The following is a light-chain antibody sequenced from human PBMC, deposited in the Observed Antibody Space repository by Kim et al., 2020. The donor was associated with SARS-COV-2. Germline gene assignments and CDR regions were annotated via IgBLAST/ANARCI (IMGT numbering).Light chain of an antibody. CDR3: GRWDSTLNSPWV. CDR1: ISKFGTNY. V-gene: IGLV1-51*01. Sequence: QSVLTQPASVSAAPGQNVSISCSGNISKFGTNYVSWYQLVSGTAPKLIVYDNNQRPSGVPDRFSASMSGTSATLDITGLETGDEADYYCGRWDSTLNSPWVFGRGTQLTVL. CDR2: DNN. J-gene: IGLJ3*02.